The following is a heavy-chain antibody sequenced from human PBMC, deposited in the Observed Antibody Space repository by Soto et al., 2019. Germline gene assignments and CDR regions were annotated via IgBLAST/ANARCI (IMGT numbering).Heavy chain of an antibody. Sequence: ASVKVSCKASGYTFTGYYMHWVRQAPGQGLEWMGWINPNSGGTNYAQKFQGWVTMTRDTSISTAYMELSRLRSDDTAVYYCARGTYYYDSSGYNPAYYGMDVWGQGTTVTVSS. CDR2: INPNSGGT. D-gene: IGHD3-22*01. CDR1: GYTFTGYY. CDR3: ARGTYYYDSSGYNPAYYGMDV. J-gene: IGHJ6*02. V-gene: IGHV1-2*04.